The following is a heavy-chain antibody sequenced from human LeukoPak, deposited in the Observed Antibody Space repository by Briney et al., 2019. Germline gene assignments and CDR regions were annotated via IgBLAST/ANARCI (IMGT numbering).Heavy chain of an antibody. J-gene: IGHJ4*02. CDR3: ARDTAMVFDY. CDR2: INPNSGGT. Sequence: ATVKVSCKASGYTFTGYYVHWVRQAPGQGLEWMGWINPNSGGTNYAQKFQGSVTMTRDTPISTAYMELSRLRSDDTAVYYCARDTAMVFDYWGQGTLVTVSS. CDR1: GYTFTGYY. V-gene: IGHV1-2*02. D-gene: IGHD5-18*01.